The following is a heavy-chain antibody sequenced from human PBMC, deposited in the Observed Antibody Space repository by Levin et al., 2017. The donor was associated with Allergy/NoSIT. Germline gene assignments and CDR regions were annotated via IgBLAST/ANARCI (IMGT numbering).Heavy chain of an antibody. CDR2: INLDGSST. V-gene: IGHV3-74*01. D-gene: IGHD4-17*01. J-gene: IGHJ2*01. Sequence: GGSLRLSCAASESTFTTHWMHWVRQTPGKGLVWVSRINLDGSSTSYADSVKGRFTTSRDNAKNTQYLQMNNVRVEDTGIYYCAGDRQRSWYFDLWGRGTLVTVSS. CDR3: AGDRQRSWYFDL. CDR1: ESTFTTHW.